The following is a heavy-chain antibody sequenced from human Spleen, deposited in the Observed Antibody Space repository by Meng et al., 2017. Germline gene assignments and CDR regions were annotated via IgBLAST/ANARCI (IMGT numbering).Heavy chain of an antibody. D-gene: IGHD4-11*01. CDR3: ARGPRITVAGGWFNP. V-gene: IGHV4-31*03. J-gene: IGHJ5*02. CDR1: GGSISSGGYY. CDR2: INHSGST. Sequence: QVQLQESGPGLVKPSQTLSLTCTVSGGSISSGGYYWSWIRQHPGKGLEWIGEINHSGSTTYNPSLKSRVTISVDTSKNQFSLKLNSVTAADTAVYYCARGPRITVAGGWFNPWGQGTLVTVSS.